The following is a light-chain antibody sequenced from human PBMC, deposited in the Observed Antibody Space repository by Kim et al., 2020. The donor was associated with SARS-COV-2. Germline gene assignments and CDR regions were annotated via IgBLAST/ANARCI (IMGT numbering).Light chain of an antibody. J-gene: IGLJ2*01. CDR2: EDH. V-gene: IGLV6-57*01. CDR3: QSYEDTNVL. CDR1: SGSIASNY. Sequence: GMTVTISCTRSSGSIASNYVQWFQQRPGSSPTTVIYEDHQRPSGVPDRFSGSIDSSSNSASLTISGLKTEDEADYYCQSYEDTNVLFGGGTQLTVL.